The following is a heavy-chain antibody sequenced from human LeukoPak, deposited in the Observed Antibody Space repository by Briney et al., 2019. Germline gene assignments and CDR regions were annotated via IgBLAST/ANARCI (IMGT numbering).Heavy chain of an antibody. J-gene: IGHJ4*02. Sequence: GGSLRLSCAASGFTFSSYAMSWVRQAPGKGLEWVSAISGSGGSTYYADSVKGRFTISRDNSKNTLYLQMNSLRAEDTAVYYCAKREYYYDSSGSYYTVGVIDYWGQGTLVTVSS. V-gene: IGHV3-23*01. CDR2: ISGSGGST. D-gene: IGHD3-22*01. CDR1: GFTFSSYA. CDR3: AKREYYYDSSGSYYTVGVIDY.